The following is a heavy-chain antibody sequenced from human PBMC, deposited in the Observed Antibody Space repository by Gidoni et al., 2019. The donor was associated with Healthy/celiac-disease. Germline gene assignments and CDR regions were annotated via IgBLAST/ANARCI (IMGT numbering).Heavy chain of an antibody. CDR1: GFTFGGYA. CDR3: TSRYGDYYYYYYMDV. CDR2: IRSKAYGGTT. D-gene: IGHD4-17*01. V-gene: IGHV3-49*04. Sequence: EVQLVVSGGGLVQPGRSLRLSCTASGFTFGGYAMSWVRQAPGKGLEWVGFIRSKAYGGTTEYAASVKGRFTISRDDSKSIAYLQMNSLKTEDTAVYYCTSRYGDYYYYYYMDVWGKGTTVTVSS. J-gene: IGHJ6*03.